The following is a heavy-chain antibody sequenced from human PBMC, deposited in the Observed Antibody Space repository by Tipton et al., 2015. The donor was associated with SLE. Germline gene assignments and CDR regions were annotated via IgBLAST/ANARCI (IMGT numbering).Heavy chain of an antibody. D-gene: IGHD3-22*01. CDR1: GYSFTSYW. CDR2: IYPGDSDT. J-gene: IGHJ3*02. CDR3: ARRGAANYYDYSGPWAFDI. Sequence: QLVQSGVEVKKPGESLKISCKGSGYSFTSYWIGWVRQMPGKGLEWMGIIYPGDSDTRYKPSFQGQVTISADKSISTAYLQWSSLKASDTAMYYCARRGAANYYDYSGPWAFDIWGQGTMVTVSS. V-gene: IGHV5-51*03.